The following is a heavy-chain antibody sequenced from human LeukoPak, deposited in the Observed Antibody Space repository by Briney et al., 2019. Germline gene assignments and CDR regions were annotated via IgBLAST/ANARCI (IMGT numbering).Heavy chain of an antibody. J-gene: IGHJ5*02. Sequence: PGGSLRLSCAASGFTFSSYNMNWVRQAPGKGLEWVSSINTNSDYIYYADSVKGRFTISRDNAKNSLYLQMNSLRAEDTAVYYCARPMTTASNWFDPWGQGTLVTVSS. CDR3: ARPMTTASNWFDP. D-gene: IGHD4-11*01. V-gene: IGHV3-21*01. CDR1: GFTFSSYN. CDR2: INTNSDYI.